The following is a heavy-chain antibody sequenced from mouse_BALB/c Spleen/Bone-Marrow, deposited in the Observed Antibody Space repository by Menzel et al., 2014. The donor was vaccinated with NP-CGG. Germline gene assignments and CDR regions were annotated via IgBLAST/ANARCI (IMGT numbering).Heavy chain of an antibody. CDR1: GYTFTSYW. D-gene: IGHD1-1*01. Sequence: QVQLKESGAELAKPGASVKMSCKASGYTFTSYWMHWVKQRPGQGLEWIGYINPSTGYTEYNQKFKDKATLTADKSSSTAYMQLSSLTSEGSAVYYCARGTVVAYYYAMDYWGQGTSVTVSS. CDR3: ARGTVVAYYYAMDY. V-gene: IGHV1-7*01. J-gene: IGHJ4*01. CDR2: INPSTGYT.